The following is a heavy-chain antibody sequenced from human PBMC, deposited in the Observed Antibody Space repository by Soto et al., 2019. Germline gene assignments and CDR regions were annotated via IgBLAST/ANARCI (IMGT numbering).Heavy chain of an antibody. J-gene: IGHJ4*02. D-gene: IGHD1-1*01. Sequence: GGSLRLSCVASGFSFDTFSMNWVRQVPGKGLEWIAYIRTTPSTIYYADSVQGRFTISRDSAKNSLFLQMESLRADDTAVYYCARDYNWAFDLWGQGALVTVSS. CDR2: IRTTPSTI. CDR1: GFSFDTFS. CDR3: ARDYNWAFDL. V-gene: IGHV3-48*01.